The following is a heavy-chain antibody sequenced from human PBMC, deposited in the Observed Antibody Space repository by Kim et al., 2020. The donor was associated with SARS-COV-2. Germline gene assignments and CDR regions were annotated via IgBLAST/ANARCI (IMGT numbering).Heavy chain of an antibody. Sequence: SVKVSCKASGGTFTKYAFSWVRQAPGQGLERMGGIIPLFGAATYAQKFQGRLTIIADESTRTAYMELSSPRSEDTAMYYCAIGGFDSSGRKETFDIWGQ. CDR1: GGTFTKYA. D-gene: IGHD3-22*01. CDR2: IIPLFGAA. J-gene: IGHJ3*02. V-gene: IGHV1-69*13. CDR3: AIGGFDSSGRKETFDI.